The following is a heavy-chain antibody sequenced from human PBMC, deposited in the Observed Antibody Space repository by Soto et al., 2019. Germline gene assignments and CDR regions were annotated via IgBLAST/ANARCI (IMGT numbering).Heavy chain of an antibody. Sequence: QLQLQESGPGLVKPSETLSLTCTVSGGSISSSSYYWGWIRQPPGKGLEWIGSIYYSGSTYYNPSLKSRVTISVDTSKNQFSLKLSSVTAADTAVYYCARREGESSSWVNRRQYNWFDPWGQGTLVTVSS. CDR3: ARREGESSSWVNRRQYNWFDP. J-gene: IGHJ5*02. CDR2: IYYSGST. CDR1: GGSISSSSYY. D-gene: IGHD6-13*01. V-gene: IGHV4-39*01.